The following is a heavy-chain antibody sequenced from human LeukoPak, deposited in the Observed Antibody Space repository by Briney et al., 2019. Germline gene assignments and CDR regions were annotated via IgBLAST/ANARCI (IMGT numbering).Heavy chain of an antibody. CDR1: GGSISTYY. CDR3: ARALYNRFFDY. Sequence: SETLSLTCTVSGGSISTYYWSWIRQPPGKGLEWLGYIYYSGSINYNPSLKSRVTISVDTSKNQFSLKLSSVTAADTAVYYCARALYNRFFDYWGQGTLVTVPS. V-gene: IGHV4-59*01. D-gene: IGHD1-1*01. J-gene: IGHJ4*02. CDR2: IYYSGSI.